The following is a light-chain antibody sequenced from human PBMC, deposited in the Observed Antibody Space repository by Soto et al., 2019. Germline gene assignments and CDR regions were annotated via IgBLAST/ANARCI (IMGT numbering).Light chain of an antibody. Sequence: DIQMTQSPSTLSASVGDRVTITCRASQSIRSWLAWYQQKPGKAPKLLIYKASSLESGVPSRFSGSGSGTEFTLTISSLQHDDFATYYCQQYNSYSWTFGQGTKVEIK. CDR3: QQYNSYSWT. CDR1: QSIRSW. CDR2: KAS. V-gene: IGKV1-5*03. J-gene: IGKJ1*01.